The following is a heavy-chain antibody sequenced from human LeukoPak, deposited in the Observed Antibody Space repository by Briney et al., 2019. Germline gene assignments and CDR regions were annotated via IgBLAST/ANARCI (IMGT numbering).Heavy chain of an antibody. CDR3: ARGVITIFGVVPSYFDY. D-gene: IGHD3-3*01. CDR2: IYSGGST. J-gene: IGHJ4*02. V-gene: IGHV3-66*02. CDR1: GFTVSSNY. Sequence: GGSLRLSCAASGFTVSSNYMSWVRQAPGKGLEWVSVIYSGGSTYYADSVKGRFTISRDNSKNTLYLKMNSLRAEDTAVYYCARGVITIFGVVPSYFDYWGQGTLVTVSS.